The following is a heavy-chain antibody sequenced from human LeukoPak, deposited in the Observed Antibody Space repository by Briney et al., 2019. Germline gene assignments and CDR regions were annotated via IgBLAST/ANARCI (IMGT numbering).Heavy chain of an antibody. V-gene: IGHV4-30-4*08. Sequence: SETLSLTCTVSGGSISSYYWSWIRQPPGKGLEWIGYIYYSGSTYYNPSLKSRVTISVDTSKNQFSLKLSSVTAADTAVYYCARVVGFCGGDCGNWFDPWGQGTLVTVSS. CDR3: ARVVGFCGGDCGNWFDP. CDR1: GGSISSYY. J-gene: IGHJ5*02. D-gene: IGHD2-21*02. CDR2: IYYSGST.